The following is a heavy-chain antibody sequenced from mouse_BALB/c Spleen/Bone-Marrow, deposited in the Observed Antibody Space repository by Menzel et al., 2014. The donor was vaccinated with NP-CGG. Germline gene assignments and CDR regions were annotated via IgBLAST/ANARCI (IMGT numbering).Heavy chain of an antibody. CDR3: VRSRLRDWYFDV. V-gene: IGHV1S56*01. CDR1: GNTFTSYD. Sequence: CGVELVKPGASVKLSCKASGNTFTSYDINWVRQRPEQGLEWIGWIFPGDSTTKYNEKFKGKATLTTDKSSSTVHMQLSRLTSEDSAAYFCVRSRLRDWYFDVWGAGTTVTISS. D-gene: IGHD1-2*01. CDR2: IFPGDSTT. J-gene: IGHJ1*01.